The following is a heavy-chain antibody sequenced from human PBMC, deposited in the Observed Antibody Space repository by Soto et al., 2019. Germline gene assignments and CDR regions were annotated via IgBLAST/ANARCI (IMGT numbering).Heavy chain of an antibody. V-gene: IGHV1-3*01. D-gene: IGHD5-18*01. J-gene: IGHJ4*02. CDR3: ARDPGYSYGYN. CDR2: INAGNGNT. Sequence: ASVKVSCKASGYTFNSYAMNWVRQAPGQRLEWMGWINAGNGNTKYSQKFQGRVTITRDTSASTAYMELSSLRSEDTAVYYCARDPGYSYGYNWGQGTLITVSS. CDR1: GYTFNSYA.